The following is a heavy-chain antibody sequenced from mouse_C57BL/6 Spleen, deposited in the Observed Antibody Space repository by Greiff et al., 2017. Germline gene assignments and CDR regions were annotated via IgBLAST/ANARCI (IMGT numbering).Heavy chain of an antibody. CDR3: ARGPLCGYYVFAY. Sequence: EVQRVESGGGLVKPGGSLKLSCAASGFTFSDYGMHWVRQAPEKGLEWVAYISSGSSTIYYADTVKGRFTISRDNAKNTLFLQMTSLRSEDTAMYYSARGPLCGYYVFAYWGQGTLVTVSA. D-gene: IGHD2-3*01. V-gene: IGHV5-17*01. CDR2: ISSGSSTI. CDR1: GFTFSDYG. J-gene: IGHJ3*01.